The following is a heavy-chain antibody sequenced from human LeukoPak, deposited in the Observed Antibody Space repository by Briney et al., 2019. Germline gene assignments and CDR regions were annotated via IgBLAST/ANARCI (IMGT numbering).Heavy chain of an antibody. V-gene: IGHV3-66*02. Sequence: PGGSLRLSCAASGFTVSSNNMNWVRQAPGKRLEWVSAIYSGDTTYYADSVQGRFTISRDNSKNTLNLQMNSLTPGDTAVYYCAGEDRYTSGSFAYWAQETLVTVSS. CDR1: GFTVSSNN. D-gene: IGHD6-19*01. J-gene: IGHJ4*02. CDR3: AGEDRYTSGSFAY. CDR2: IYSGDTT.